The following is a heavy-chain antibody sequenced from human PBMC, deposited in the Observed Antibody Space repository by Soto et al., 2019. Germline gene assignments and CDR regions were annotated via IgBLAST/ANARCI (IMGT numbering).Heavy chain of an antibody. D-gene: IGHD2-8*01. CDR2: MSPNSGAT. CDR1: GYTFTSYD. J-gene: IGHJ6*02. V-gene: IGHV1-8*01. CDR3: ARGVDNGVDV. Sequence: QVPLVQSGAEVTKPGASVKVSCKASGYTFTSYDINWVRQATGQGLEWMGWMSPNSGATGYAQKFQGRVTMTRDTSISTVYMELSNLRSEDTAIYYCARGVDNGVDVWGQGSTVTVSS.